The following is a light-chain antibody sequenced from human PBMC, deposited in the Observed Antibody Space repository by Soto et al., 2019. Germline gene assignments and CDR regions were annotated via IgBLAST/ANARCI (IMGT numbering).Light chain of an antibody. CDR1: SGHSSYA. J-gene: IGLJ2*01. Sequence: QLVLTQSPSASASLGASVKLTCTLSSGHSSYAIAWHQQQPEKGPRYLMKLSSDGSHSKVDGSPDRFSGSSSGAERYLTISSLQSEDEADYYCQTWDTGARVVFGGGTKLTVL. CDR2: LSSDGSH. CDR3: QTWDTGARVV. V-gene: IGLV4-69*01.